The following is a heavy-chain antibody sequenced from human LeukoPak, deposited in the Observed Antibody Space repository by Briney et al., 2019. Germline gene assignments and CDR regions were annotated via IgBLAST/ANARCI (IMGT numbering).Heavy chain of an antibody. D-gene: IGHD3-3*01. CDR3: ARVPRITIFGVVTALDY. Sequence: EPSETLSLTCTVSGGSISSYYWSWIRQPPGKGLEWIGYIYYSGSTNYNPSLKSRVTISVDTSKNQFSLKLSSVTAADTAVYYCARVPRITIFGVVTALDYWGQGTLVTVSS. J-gene: IGHJ4*02. CDR2: IYYSGST. V-gene: IGHV4-59*01. CDR1: GGSISSYY.